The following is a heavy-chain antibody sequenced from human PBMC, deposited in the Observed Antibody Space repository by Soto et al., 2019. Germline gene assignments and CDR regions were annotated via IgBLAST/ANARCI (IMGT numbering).Heavy chain of an antibody. V-gene: IGHV4-59*08. CDR3: ARRYGYYFDY. CDR1: GGSISSYY. D-gene: IGHD4-17*01. J-gene: IGHJ4*02. CDR2: IYYSGKT. Sequence: PSETLSLTCTVSGGSISSYYWSWIRQPPGKGLEWIGYIYYSGKTYYNPSLKSRVTISVDTSKNQLSLKLSSVTAADTAVYYCARRYGYYFDYWGQGTLVTVSS.